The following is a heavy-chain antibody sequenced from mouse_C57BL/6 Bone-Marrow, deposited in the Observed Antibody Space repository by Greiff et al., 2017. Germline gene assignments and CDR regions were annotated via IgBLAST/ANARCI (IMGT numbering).Heavy chain of an antibody. J-gene: IGHJ3*01. CDR3: ARGGAYYSSRAY. D-gene: IGHD1-1*01. CDR1: GFTFSSYA. Sequence: EVKVVESGGGLVKPGGSLKLSCAASGFTFSSYALSWVRQTPEKRLEWVATLSDGGSYTYYPDNVKGRFTSSRDNAKNNLYLQMSHLMSEDTAMYYCARGGAYYSSRAYWGQGTLVTVSA. CDR2: LSDGGSYT. V-gene: IGHV5-4*03.